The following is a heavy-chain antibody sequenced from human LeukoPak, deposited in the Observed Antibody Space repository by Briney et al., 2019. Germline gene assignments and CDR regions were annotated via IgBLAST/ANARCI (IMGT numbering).Heavy chain of an antibody. Sequence: GGSLRLSCAASGFAFNTYSMNWVRQAPGKGLEWVSYITSTSSTIHLADSVKGRFTISRDNVKNSLSLQMNSLRAEDTAVYYCARVRAGLSAGYYYYMDVWGKGTTVTVSS. J-gene: IGHJ6*03. CDR3: ARVRAGLSAGYYYYMDV. V-gene: IGHV3-48*01. CDR1: GFAFNTYS. D-gene: IGHD3-10*01. CDR2: ITSTSSTI.